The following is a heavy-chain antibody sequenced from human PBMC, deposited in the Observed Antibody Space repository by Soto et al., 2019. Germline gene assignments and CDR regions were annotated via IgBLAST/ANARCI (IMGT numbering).Heavy chain of an antibody. Sequence: GGSLRLSCGASGFTFRTYGMPWVRQRPGKGLEWVAFISYDGSNKYYADSVRGRFTISRDNSKNTLYLQMNSLRAEDTAVYYCEKAPPETGYYFDSWGQGTLVTVSS. V-gene: IGHV3-30*18. CDR1: GFTFRTYG. CDR3: EKAPPETGYYFDS. D-gene: IGHD3-10*01. CDR2: ISYDGSNK. J-gene: IGHJ4*02.